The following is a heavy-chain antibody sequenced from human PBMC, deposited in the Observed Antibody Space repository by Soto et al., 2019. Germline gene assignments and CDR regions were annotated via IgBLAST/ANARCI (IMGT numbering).Heavy chain of an antibody. CDR3: TRVDCSGGSCYSIDY. J-gene: IGHJ4*01. V-gene: IGHV1-46*03. CDR2: INPSGST. CDR1: GYTFTSYY. Sequence: GASVKVSCKASGYTFTSYYMHWVRQAPGQGLEWMGIINPSGSTTYAQKFQGRVTMTRDTSTSTVYMELSSLRSEDTAVYYCTRVDCSGGSCYSIDYWG. D-gene: IGHD2-15*01.